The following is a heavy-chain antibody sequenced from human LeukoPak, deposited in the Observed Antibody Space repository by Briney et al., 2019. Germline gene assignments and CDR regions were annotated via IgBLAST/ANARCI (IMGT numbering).Heavy chain of an antibody. CDR3: ARDHRVEADEDTPNWFDP. J-gene: IGHJ5*02. V-gene: IGHV4-59*01. D-gene: IGHD1-14*01. Sequence: PSETLSLTCTASGGSISSYYWSWIRQPPGKGLEWIGYIFSSGSTNYNPSLKSRVTISVDTSKNQFSLKLSSVTAADTAVYNCARDHRVEADEDTPNWFDPWGQGTLVTV. CDR2: IFSSGST. CDR1: GGSISSYY.